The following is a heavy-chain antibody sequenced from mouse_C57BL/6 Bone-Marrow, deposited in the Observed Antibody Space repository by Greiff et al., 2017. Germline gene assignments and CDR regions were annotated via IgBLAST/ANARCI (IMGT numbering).Heavy chain of an antibody. J-gene: IGHJ3*01. CDR2: IDPSDSYT. CDR1: GYTFTSYW. CDR3: AIESSGPPWFAY. Sequence: QVQLQQPGAELVMPGASVKLSCKASGYTFTSYWMHWVKQRPGQGLEWIGEIDPSDSYTNYNQKFKGKSTLTVDKSSSTAYMQLSSLTSEDSAVYYCAIESSGPPWFAYWGQGTLVTVSA. D-gene: IGHD3-2*02. V-gene: IGHV1-69*01.